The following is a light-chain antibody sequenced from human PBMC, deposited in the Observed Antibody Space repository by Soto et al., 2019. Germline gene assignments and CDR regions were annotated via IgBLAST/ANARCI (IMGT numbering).Light chain of an antibody. CDR2: LTY. CDR1: QSLLHSDGYNH. CDR3: MQSLHSLS. J-gene: IGKJ4*01. Sequence: VMTQSPLSLPVTPGEPASISCRSSQSLLHSDGYNHLDWDLQKPGQSPQLLIYLTYHRASGVPDRFRGRGSGTEFTLKISRVEGEDVGVYYCMQSLHSLSVGGGTVLQIK. V-gene: IGKV2-28*01.